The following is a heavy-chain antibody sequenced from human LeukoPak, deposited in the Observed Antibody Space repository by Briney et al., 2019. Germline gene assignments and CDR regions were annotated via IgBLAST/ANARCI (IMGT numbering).Heavy chain of an antibody. CDR1: GYSFTSYW. CDR2: IYPGDSDT. V-gene: IGHV5-51*01. J-gene: IGHJ5*02. D-gene: IGHD6-25*01. CDR3: ARPGESYSSDRWFDP. Sequence: GESLKISCKGSGYSFTSYWNGWVRQMPGKGLEWMGIIYPGDSDTRYSPSFQGQVTISADKSISTAYLQWSSLKASDTAMYYCARPGESYSSDRWFDPWGQGTLVTVSS.